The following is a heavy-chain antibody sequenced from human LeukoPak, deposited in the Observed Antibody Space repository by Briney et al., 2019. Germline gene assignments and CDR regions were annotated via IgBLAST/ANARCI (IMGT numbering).Heavy chain of an antibody. D-gene: IGHD1-7*01. CDR1: GVSISIGGYY. CDR2: IYYSGST. V-gene: IGHV4-61*08. Sequence: TSETLSLTCTVSGVSISIGGYYWSWIRQPPGKGLEWIGYIYYSGSTNYNPSLKSRVTISVDTSKNQFSLKLSSVTAADTAVYYCARGRRITGTTPHLPPIDYWGQGTLVTVSS. J-gene: IGHJ4*02. CDR3: ARGRRITGTTPHLPPIDY.